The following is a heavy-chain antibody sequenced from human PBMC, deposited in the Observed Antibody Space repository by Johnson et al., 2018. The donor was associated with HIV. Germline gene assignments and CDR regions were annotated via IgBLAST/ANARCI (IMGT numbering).Heavy chain of an antibody. CDR1: GFTFSTYA. V-gene: IGHV3-30*02. J-gene: IGHJ3*02. Sequence: QVQLVESGGGVVRPGESLRLSCAASGFTFSTYATHWVRQAPGKGLEWVSFIRFDGSNQYCADSVKGRFTIYRDNSNKTVYLQMNSLGPEDTAVYYCAKPPSMGADAFDIWGQGTMVTVSS. CDR3: AKPPSMGADAFDI. D-gene: IGHD3-16*01. CDR2: IRFDGSNQ.